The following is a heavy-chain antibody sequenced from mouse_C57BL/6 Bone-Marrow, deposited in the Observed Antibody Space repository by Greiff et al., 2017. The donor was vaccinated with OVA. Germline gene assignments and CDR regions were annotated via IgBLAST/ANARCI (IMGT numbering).Heavy chain of an antibody. J-gene: IGHJ4*01. D-gene: IGHD2-3*01. CDR2: IYPGDGDT. Sequence: VQLQPSGPELVKPGDSVKISCKASGYAFSSSWMNWVKQRPGKGLEWIGRIYPGDGDTNYNGKFKGKATLTADKSYSTAYMQLSSLTAEDSAVYSWARRVGWSDYWGQGTSVTVSS. CDR1: GYAFSSSW. V-gene: IGHV1-82*01. CDR3: ARRVGWSDY.